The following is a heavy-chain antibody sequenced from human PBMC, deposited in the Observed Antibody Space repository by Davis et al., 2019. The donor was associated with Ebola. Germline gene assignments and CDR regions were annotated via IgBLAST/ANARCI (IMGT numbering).Heavy chain of an antibody. CDR1: GFTFSSYS. CDR3: ARDRITGTILAEYWYFDL. CDR2: ISSSSSTI. J-gene: IGHJ2*01. Sequence: GGSLRLSCAASGFTFSSYSMNWVRQAPGKGLEWVSYISSSSSTIYYADSVKGRFTISRDNAKNSLYLQMNSLRDEDTAVYYCARDRITGTILAEYWYFDLWGRGTLVTVSS. D-gene: IGHD1-7*01. V-gene: IGHV3-48*02.